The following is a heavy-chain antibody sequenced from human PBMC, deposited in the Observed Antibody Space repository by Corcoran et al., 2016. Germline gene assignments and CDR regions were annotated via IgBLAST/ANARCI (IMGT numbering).Heavy chain of an antibody. CDR2: IYHSGST. CDR3: ARGHSSSP. Sequence: QVQLQESGPGLVKASGTLSLICTVSGYSISSGYYWGWIRQPPGKGLEWIGSIYHSGSTNYKPSLKSRVTISVDTSKNQFSLKLTSVTAADTAVYYCARGHSSSPWGQGTLVTVSS. V-gene: IGHV4-38-2*02. D-gene: IGHD6-6*01. J-gene: IGHJ5*02. CDR1: GYSISSGYY.